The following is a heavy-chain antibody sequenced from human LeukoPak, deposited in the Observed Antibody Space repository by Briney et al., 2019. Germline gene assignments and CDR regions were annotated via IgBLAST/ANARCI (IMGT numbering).Heavy chain of an antibody. D-gene: IGHD3-10*01. CDR1: GFTFSDYY. CDR2: ISSSGSTI. J-gene: IGHJ3*02. Sequence: GGSLRLSCAASGFTFSDYYMSWIRQAPGKGLEWVSYISSSGSTIYYADSVKGRFTISRDNAKNSLYLQMNSLRAEDTAVYYCARDSMDLGNSDAFDIWGQGTMVTASS. CDR3: ARDSMDLGNSDAFDI. V-gene: IGHV3-11*04.